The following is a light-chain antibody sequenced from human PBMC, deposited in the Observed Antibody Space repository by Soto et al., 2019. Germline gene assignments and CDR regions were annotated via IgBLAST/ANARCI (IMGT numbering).Light chain of an antibody. V-gene: IGLV4-69*01. J-gene: IGLJ1*01. CDR2: LNSDGSH. CDR3: QSYDSTLSARYV. Sequence: QPVLTQSPSASASLGASVKLTCTLSSGHSSYAIAWHQRQPEKGPRYLMKLNSDGSHSKGDGIPDRFSGSKSGTSASLAITGLQAEDEGDYYCQSYDSTLSARYVFGTGTKLTVL. CDR1: SGHSSYA.